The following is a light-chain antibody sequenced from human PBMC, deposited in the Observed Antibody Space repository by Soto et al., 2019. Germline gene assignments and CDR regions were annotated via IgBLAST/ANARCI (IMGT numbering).Light chain of an antibody. J-gene: IGLJ2*01. V-gene: IGLV2-8*01. CDR3: SSYVGSNNSVV. Sequence: QSALTQPPSASGSPGQSVTISCTGTSSDVGDYNYVSWYQQHPGKAPKLMMYEVSKRPSGVPDRFSGSKSGNAASLIVSGLQAEDEADYSCSSYVGSNNSVVFGGGTTLTVL. CDR1: SSDVGDYNY. CDR2: EVS.